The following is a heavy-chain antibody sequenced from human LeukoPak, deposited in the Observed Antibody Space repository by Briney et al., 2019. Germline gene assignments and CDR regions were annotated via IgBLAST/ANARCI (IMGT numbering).Heavy chain of an antibody. V-gene: IGHV3-21*01. D-gene: IGHD4-23*01. J-gene: IGHJ3*02. Sequence: GGSLRLSCAASGFTFSRYKMNWVRQAPGEGLEWVSTVYNTSAYIYYADSVKGRFTISRDDANNSLYLQMSSLRAEDTAVYYCARDTTERWNAFDIWGQGTMVTVSS. CDR1: GFTFSRYK. CDR3: ARDTTERWNAFDI. CDR2: VYNTSAYI.